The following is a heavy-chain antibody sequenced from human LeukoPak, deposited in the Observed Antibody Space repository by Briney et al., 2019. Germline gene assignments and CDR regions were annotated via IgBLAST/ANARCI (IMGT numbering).Heavy chain of an antibody. CDR1: GYTFTSYD. Sequence: ASVKVSCKASGYTFTSYDINWVRQAPGQGLEWMGWINTNTGNPTYAQGFTGRFVFSLDTSVSTAYLQISSLKAEDTAVYYCAREQQWTGTDFDYWGQGTLVTVSS. CDR3: AREQQWTGTDFDY. D-gene: IGHD3/OR15-3a*01. V-gene: IGHV7-4-1*02. CDR2: INTNTGNP. J-gene: IGHJ4*02.